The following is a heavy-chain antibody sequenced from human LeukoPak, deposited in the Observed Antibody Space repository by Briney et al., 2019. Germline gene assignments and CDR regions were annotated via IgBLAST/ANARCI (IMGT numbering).Heavy chain of an antibody. CDR1: GGSISSSSYY. CDR3: GHSGSYYLFDY. V-gene: IGHV4-39*01. D-gene: IGHD1-26*01. J-gene: IGHJ4*02. Sequence: SEILSLTCTVSGGSISSSSYYWGWIRQPPGKGLEWIGSIYYSGSTYYNPSLKSRVAISVDTSKNQFSLKLRSVTAADTAVYYCGHSGSYYLFDYWGQGTLVTVSS. CDR2: IYYSGST.